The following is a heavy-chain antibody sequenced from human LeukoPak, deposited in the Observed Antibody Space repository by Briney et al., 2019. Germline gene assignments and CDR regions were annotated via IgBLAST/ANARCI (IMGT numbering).Heavy chain of an antibody. J-gene: IGHJ4*02. V-gene: IGHV3-15*01. CDR1: GFTFSNAW. CDR3: ITDRNYYDSSGYHYIDY. Sequence: GGSLRLSCAASGFTFSNAWMNWVRQAPGKGLEWVGRIKSKTDGGTTDYAAPVKGRFTISRDDSKNTVYLQMNSLKNEDTAVYYWITDRNYYDSSGYHYIDYWGQGTLVTVSS. CDR2: IKSKTDGGTT. D-gene: IGHD3-22*01.